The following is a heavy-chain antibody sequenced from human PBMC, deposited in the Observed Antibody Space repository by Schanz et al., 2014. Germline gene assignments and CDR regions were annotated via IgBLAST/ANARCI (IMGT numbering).Heavy chain of an antibody. Sequence: EVQLVESGGGLVQPGGSLRLSCAASGFAVDNYYMSCVRQAPGRGLEWVSIIFTDGRTYYADSVKGRFTISRDSSKRSLFLQMNSLRVEDTAVYYCAKDGPGGSGSYSADGGMDVWGQGTTVTVSS. V-gene: IGHV3-66*01. CDR1: GFAVDNYY. J-gene: IGHJ6*02. D-gene: IGHD3-10*01. CDR2: IFTDGRT. CDR3: AKDGPGGSGSYSADGGMDV.